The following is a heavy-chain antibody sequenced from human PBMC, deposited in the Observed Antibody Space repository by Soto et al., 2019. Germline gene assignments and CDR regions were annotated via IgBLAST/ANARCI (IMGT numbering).Heavy chain of an antibody. CDR2: ISGSGGST. J-gene: IGHJ6*02. Sequence: GSLRLSCEASGFTFSSYAMSWVRQAPGKGLEWVSAISGSGGSTYYADSVKGRFTISRDTSKNTLYLQMNSLRAADTAVYYCATEQPPLEGDEFSAYCSSCAAYYYYGMDVWGQGTTVNVSS. D-gene: IGHD6-13*01. CDR3: ATEQPPLEGDEFSAYCSSCAAYYYYGMDV. CDR1: GFTFSSYA. V-gene: IGHV3-23*01.